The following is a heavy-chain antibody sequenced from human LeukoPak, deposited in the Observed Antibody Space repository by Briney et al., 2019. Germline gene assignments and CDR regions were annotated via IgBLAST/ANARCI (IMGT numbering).Heavy chain of an antibody. D-gene: IGHD6-6*01. J-gene: IGHJ4*02. CDR3: ARGVPSSSSPRLDY. CDR1: GGSISSSSYY. Sequence: NPSETLSLTCTVSGGSISSSSYYWGWIRQPPGKGLEGIGSIYYSGSTYYNPSLKSRVTISVDPSKNQSSLKLSSVTAADTAVYYCARGVPSSSSPRLDYWGQGTLVTVSS. V-gene: IGHV4-39*01. CDR2: IYYSGST.